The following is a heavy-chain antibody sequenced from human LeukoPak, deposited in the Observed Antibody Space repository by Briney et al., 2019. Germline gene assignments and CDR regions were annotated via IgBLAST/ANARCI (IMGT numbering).Heavy chain of an antibody. J-gene: IGHJ4*02. V-gene: IGHV4-59*08. CDR1: GGSISSYY. D-gene: IGHD2-2*01. CDR2: IYYSGRT. Sequence: SETLSLTCTVSGGSISSYYWSWIRQPPGKGLEWIGYIYYSGRTNYSPSLKSRITISVDTSKTQFSLKLSSVTAADTAVYYCATLRGSSSAVFDYWGQGTLVTVSS. CDR3: ATLRGSSSAVFDY.